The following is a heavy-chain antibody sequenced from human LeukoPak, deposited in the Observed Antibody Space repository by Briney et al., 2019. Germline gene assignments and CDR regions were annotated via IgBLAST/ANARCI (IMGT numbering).Heavy chain of an antibody. CDR1: GFTFSSYA. CDR2: ISSNGGST. D-gene: IGHD5-18*01. V-gene: IGHV3-64*01. CDR3: ARRGYSYGLGL. Sequence: GGSLRLSCAASGFTFSSYAMHWVRQAPGQGLEYVSAISSNGGSTYYANSVKGRFTISRDNSKNTLYLQMGSLRAEDMAVYYCARRGYSYGLGLWGQGTLVTVSS. J-gene: IGHJ4*02.